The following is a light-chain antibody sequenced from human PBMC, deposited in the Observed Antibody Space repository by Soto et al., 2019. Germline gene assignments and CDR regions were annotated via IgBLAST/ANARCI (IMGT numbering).Light chain of an antibody. V-gene: IGKV3-15*01. J-gene: IGKJ4*01. CDR3: QQYKDWPPIT. Sequence: EIVMTQSPASLSVYPGERATLSCSASQSVDIYLAWYQQRPGQAPRLLIYDTSIRAPGIPATFSGSGSGTEFTLTISSLQSEDVAVYYCQQYKDWPPITFGGGTKVQIK. CDR2: DTS. CDR1: QSVDIY.